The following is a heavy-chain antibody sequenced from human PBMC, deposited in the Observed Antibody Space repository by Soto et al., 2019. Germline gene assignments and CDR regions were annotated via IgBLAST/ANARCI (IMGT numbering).Heavy chain of an antibody. V-gene: IGHV1-69*02. CDR1: GGTFRSYI. CDR2: IIPILGIA. D-gene: IGHD1-26*01. CDR3: ARFPQTAIVGAAYFDY. J-gene: IGHJ4*02. Sequence: QVQLVQSGAEVKKPGSSVKVSCKASGGTFRSYIISWVRQAPGQGLEWMGRIIPILGIANYAQKFQGRVTITAYKSTSTAYMELSSLRSEDTAVYYCARFPQTAIVGAAYFDYWGQGTLVTVSS.